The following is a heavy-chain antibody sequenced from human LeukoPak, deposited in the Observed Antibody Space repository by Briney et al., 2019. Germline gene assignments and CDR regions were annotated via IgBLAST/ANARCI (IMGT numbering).Heavy chain of an antibody. Sequence: GASVKVSCKASGYTFTDYYLHWVRQAPGHGLEWMGWIKPDGGDTNYAQRLQGRVTMTRDTSISTAYMELTNLSSDDTAVYYCARGITIYRVMIIYFDSWGQGTLVTVSS. CDR3: ARGITIYRVMIIYFDS. V-gene: IGHV1-2*02. J-gene: IGHJ4*02. CDR2: IKPDGGDT. D-gene: IGHD3-3*01. CDR1: GYTFTDYY.